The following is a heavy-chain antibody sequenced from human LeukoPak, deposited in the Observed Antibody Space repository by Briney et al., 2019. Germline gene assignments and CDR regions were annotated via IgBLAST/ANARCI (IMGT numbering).Heavy chain of an antibody. CDR3: ARGSSGSHYTD. CDR2: IFYTGST. V-gene: IGHV4-59*01. D-gene: IGHD1-26*01. CDR1: GGSINKDF. J-gene: IGHJ4*02. Sequence: SETLSLTCTFSGGSINKDFWSWLRQSPGKGLEWIGNIFYTGSTSYNPSLKSRATISVDTSKNQFSVKLSSVTAADTAVYYWARGSSGSHYTDRVQGTLVTVSA.